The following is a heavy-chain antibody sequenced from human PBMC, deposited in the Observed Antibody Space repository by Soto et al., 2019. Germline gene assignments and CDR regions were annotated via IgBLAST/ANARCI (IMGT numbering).Heavy chain of an antibody. D-gene: IGHD6-19*01. CDR1: GFTFSNAW. Sequence: GSLRLSCAASGFTFSNAWMNWVRQAPGKGLEWVGRIKSETDGGTTDYAAPVKGRFTISRDDSKNTLYLQMNSLKTEDTAVYYCTPEAIAVAWEIDYWGQGTLVTVSS. V-gene: IGHV3-15*07. CDR3: TPEAIAVAWEIDY. CDR2: IKSETDGGTT. J-gene: IGHJ4*02.